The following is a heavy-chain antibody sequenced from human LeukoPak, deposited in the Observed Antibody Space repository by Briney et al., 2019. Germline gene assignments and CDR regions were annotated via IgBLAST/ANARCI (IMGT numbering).Heavy chain of an antibody. V-gene: IGHV1-46*03. CDR3: ARGAVGGNSAYYYYMDV. D-gene: IGHD4-23*01. J-gene: IGHJ6*03. Sequence: ASVMVSCKASGYTFTSYYMHWVRQAPGQGLEWMGIINPSGGSTSYAQKFQGRVTMTRDTSTSTVYMELSSLRSEDTAVYYCARGAVGGNSAYYYYMDVWGKGTTVTVSS. CDR2: INPSGGST. CDR1: GYTFTSYY.